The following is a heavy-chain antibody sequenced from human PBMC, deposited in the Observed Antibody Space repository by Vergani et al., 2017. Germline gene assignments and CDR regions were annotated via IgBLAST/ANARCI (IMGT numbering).Heavy chain of an antibody. Sequence: EVQLVQSGAEVKKPGATMKISCKVSGYTFTDHYMHWVKQAPGKGLEWMGLVDPEDGETIYAEKFKGRVTIAADTSTDTAHLELSSLRSEDTAVYYCATPQTMTTGCMEVWGQGTMVIVSS. CDR1: GYTFTDHY. CDR2: VDPEDGET. CDR3: ATPQTMTTGCMEV. J-gene: IGHJ6*02. V-gene: IGHV1-69-2*01. D-gene: IGHD4-17*01.